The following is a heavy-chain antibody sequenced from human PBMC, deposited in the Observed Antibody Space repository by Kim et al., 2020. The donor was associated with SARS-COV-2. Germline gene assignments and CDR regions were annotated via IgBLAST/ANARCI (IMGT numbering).Heavy chain of an antibody. J-gene: IGHJ4*02. D-gene: IGHD6-19*01. V-gene: IGHV4-39*01. CDR3: ARLFSSGWYAYYFDY. Sequence: PSLKSRVTISVDTSKNQFSLKLSSVTAADTAVYYCARLFSSGWYAYYFDYWGQGTLVTVSS.